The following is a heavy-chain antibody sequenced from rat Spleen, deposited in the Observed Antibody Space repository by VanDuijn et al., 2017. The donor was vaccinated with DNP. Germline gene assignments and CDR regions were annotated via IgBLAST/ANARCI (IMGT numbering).Heavy chain of an antibody. J-gene: IGHJ2*01. CDR1: GLTFTNYD. CDR3: TTDFERSY. Sequence: EVQLVESGGDLVQPGRSLKLSCAASGLTFTNYDMVWVRQAPTKGLEWVATISASGGSTSYRDSVKGRFTISRDNAKSILYLQMDSLRSEDTATFYGTTDFERSYWGQGVMVTVSS. CDR2: ISASGGST. V-gene: IGHV5-27*01.